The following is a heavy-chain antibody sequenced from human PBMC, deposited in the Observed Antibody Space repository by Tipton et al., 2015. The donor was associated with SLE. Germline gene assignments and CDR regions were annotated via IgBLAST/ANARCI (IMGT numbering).Heavy chain of an antibody. V-gene: IGHV4-4*07. J-gene: IGHJ6*02. CDR2: IYTSGRT. Sequence: TLSLTCTVSGGSISSYYWSWIRQPAGKGLDWIGRIYTSGRTNYNPSPKSRGTISVDTSKNQFSLKLSSVTAADTAVYYCARANSSGWYGYYYYGMDVWGQGTTVTVSS. CDR3: ARANSSGWYGYYYYGMDV. D-gene: IGHD6-19*01. CDR1: GGSISSYY.